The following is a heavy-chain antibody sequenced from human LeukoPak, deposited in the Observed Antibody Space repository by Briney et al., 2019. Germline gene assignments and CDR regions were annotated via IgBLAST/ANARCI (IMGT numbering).Heavy chain of an antibody. CDR3: AKGTMSGSYYEGILDY. Sequence: GGSLRLSCAASGFTFSSYAMSWVRQAPGKGLEWVSAISGSGGSTYYADSVKGRFTISRDNSKNTLYLQMNSLRAEDTAVYYCAKGTMSGSYYEGILDYWGLGTLVTVSS. J-gene: IGHJ4*02. V-gene: IGHV3-23*01. CDR1: GFTFSSYA. D-gene: IGHD1-26*01. CDR2: ISGSGGST.